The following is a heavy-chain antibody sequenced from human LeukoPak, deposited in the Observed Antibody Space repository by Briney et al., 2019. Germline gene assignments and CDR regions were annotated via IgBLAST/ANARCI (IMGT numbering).Heavy chain of an antibody. CDR1: GYRFTSYW. J-gene: IGHJ4*02. D-gene: IGHD1-26*01. Sequence: GASLKISCKGSGYRFTSYWIGWGRQMPGKGLGWMGIIYPGDSDTRYSPSFQGQVTISADKSISTAYLQWSSLKASDTAMYYCARNSGSQGIDYWGQGTLVTVSA. CDR3: ARNSGSQGIDY. V-gene: IGHV5-51*01. CDR2: IYPGDSDT.